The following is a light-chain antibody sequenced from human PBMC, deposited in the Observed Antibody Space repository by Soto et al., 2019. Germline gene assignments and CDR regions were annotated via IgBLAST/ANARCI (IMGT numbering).Light chain of an antibody. CDR2: DSS. V-gene: IGKV1-33*01. CDR3: QHYDHLPLS. J-gene: IGKJ4*01. Sequence: DIQMTQSPSSLSASVGDRVTITCQASQGINNYLNWYQQKPGKAPELLIYDSSSLKTGVPSRFSGGGSETDFTLTISSLQPDDVATYYCQHYDHLPLSFGGGTKIEIK. CDR1: QGINNY.